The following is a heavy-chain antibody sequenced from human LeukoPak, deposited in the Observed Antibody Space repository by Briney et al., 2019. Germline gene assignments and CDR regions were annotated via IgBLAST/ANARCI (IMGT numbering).Heavy chain of an antibody. V-gene: IGHV3-7*01. CDR3: ARDYYYYMDV. J-gene: IGHJ6*03. CDR1: GFTFSSYW. CDR2: IKGDGSEK. Sequence: GGSLRLSCAASGFTFSSYWMIWVRQAPGKGLEWVANIKGDGSEKYYVDSVKGRFNISRDNAKNSLFVQMNSLRAEDTAVYYCARDYYYYMDVWGKGTTVTVSS.